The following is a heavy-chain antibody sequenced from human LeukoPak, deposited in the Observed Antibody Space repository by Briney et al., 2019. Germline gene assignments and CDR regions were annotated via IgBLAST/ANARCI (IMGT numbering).Heavy chain of an antibody. Sequence: GGSLRLSCAASGFTFSIYSLNWVRQAPGKGLEWVAHIGRSGDRTTKYADSVKGRFTISRDNAENSLFLQMNSLRAEDTAVYYCAKDSAVAGYLQYAFDIWGQGTMVTVSS. J-gene: IGHJ3*02. CDR3: AKDSAVAGYLQYAFDI. V-gene: IGHV3-48*04. CDR2: IGRSGDRTT. CDR1: GFTFSIYS. D-gene: IGHD6-19*01.